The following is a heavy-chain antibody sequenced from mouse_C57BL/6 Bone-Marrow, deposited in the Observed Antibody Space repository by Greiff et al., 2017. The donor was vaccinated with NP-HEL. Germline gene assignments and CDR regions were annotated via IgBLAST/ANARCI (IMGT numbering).Heavy chain of an antibody. V-gene: IGHV1-72*01. D-gene: IGHD1-1*01. Sequence: VQLQQPGAELVKPGASVKLSCKASGYTFTSYWMHWVKQRPGRGLEWIGRIAPNSGGTKYNEKFKSKATLTVDKPSRTAYMQLSSLTSEDSAVYYCARGYYGSNYAMDYWGQGTSVTVSS. CDR2: IAPNSGGT. J-gene: IGHJ4*01. CDR1: GYTFTSYW. CDR3: ARGYYGSNYAMDY.